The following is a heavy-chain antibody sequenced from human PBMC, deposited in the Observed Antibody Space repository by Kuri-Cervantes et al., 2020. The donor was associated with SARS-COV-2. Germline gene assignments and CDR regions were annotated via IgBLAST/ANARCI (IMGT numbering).Heavy chain of an antibody. CDR2: IYYSGST. CDR3: AKIPRYNWNYVANFDY. D-gene: IGHD1-7*01. CDR1: GGSMSYYY. V-gene: IGHV4-59*12. Sequence: SETLSLTCTVSGGSMSYYYWTWIRQPPGKGLEWIGYIYYSGSTNYNPSLKSRVTILVDTSKNHFSLKVTSVTAEDTAVYYCAKIPRYNWNYVANFDYWGQGTLVTVSS. J-gene: IGHJ4*02.